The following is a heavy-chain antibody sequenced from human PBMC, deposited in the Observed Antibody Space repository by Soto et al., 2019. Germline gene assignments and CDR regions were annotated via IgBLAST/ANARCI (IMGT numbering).Heavy chain of an antibody. CDR1: GYTFTGYY. CDR3: ARSASSSWYEYFQH. Sequence: ASVKVSCKASGYTFTGYYMHWVRQAPGQGLEWMGWINPNSGGTNYAQKFQGRVTMTRDTYISTAYMELSRLRSDDTAVYYCARSASSSWYEYFQHWGQGTLVTVSS. J-gene: IGHJ1*01. V-gene: IGHV1-2*02. CDR2: INPNSGGT. D-gene: IGHD6-13*01.